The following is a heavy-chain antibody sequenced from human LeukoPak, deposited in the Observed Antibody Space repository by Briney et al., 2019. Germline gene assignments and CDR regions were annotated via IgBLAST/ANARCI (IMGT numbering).Heavy chain of an antibody. CDR2: IYYSGST. J-gene: IGHJ4*02. V-gene: IGHV4-39*01. CDR3: ARLPIVVVAFDY. Sequence: SETLSLTCTVSGGSISSSSYYWGWIRQPPGKGLEWIGSIYYSGSTYYNPPLKSRVTISVDTSKNQFSLKLSSVTAADTAVYYCARLPIVVVAFDYWGQRTLVTVSS. CDR1: GGSISSSSYY. D-gene: IGHD2-21*01.